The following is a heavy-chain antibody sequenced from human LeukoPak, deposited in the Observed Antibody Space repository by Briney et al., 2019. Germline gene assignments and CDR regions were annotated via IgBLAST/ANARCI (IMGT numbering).Heavy chain of an antibody. D-gene: IGHD3-10*01. Sequence: SETLSLTCTVSGGSISSYYWSWIRQSPGKGLECIGYIRYTGSTNYNPSLKSRVTISVEASKNQFSLKLKSVTAADTAVYYCARGGYYGSGNDFRFDPWGQGTLVTVSS. CDR1: GGSISSYY. V-gene: IGHV4-59*01. J-gene: IGHJ5*02. CDR3: ARGGYYGSGNDFRFDP. CDR2: IRYTGST.